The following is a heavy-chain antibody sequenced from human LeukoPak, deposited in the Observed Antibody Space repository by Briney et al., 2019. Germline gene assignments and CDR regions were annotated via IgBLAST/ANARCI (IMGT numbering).Heavy chain of an antibody. J-gene: IGHJ4*02. CDR3: ANKAGL. CDR1: GFTFSSYE. V-gene: IGHV3-48*03. CDR2: ISSGSTI. D-gene: IGHD3-10*01. Sequence: PGGSLRLSCAASGFTFSSYEMSWVRQAPGKGLEWVSYISSGSTIYYADSVKGRFTISRDNAKNSLYLQMNSLRAEDTAVYYCANKAGLWGQGTLVTVSS.